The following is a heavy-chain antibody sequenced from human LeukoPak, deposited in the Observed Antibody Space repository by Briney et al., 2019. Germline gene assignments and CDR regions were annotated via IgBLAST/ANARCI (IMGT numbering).Heavy chain of an antibody. CDR1: GYSISSGYY. V-gene: IGHV4-38-2*02. Sequence: SETLSLTCTVSGYSISSGYYWGWIRQPPGKGLEWIGSIYHSGSTYYNPSLKSRVTISVDTSKNQFSLKLSSVTAADTAVYYCASSYGSGSDFDYWGQGTLVTVSS. CDR2: IYHSGST. D-gene: IGHD3-10*01. J-gene: IGHJ4*02. CDR3: ASSYGSGSDFDY.